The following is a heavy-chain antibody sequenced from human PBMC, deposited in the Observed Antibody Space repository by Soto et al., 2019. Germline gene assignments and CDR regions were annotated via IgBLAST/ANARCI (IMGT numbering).Heavy chain of an antibody. CDR1: GYSFTSYW. CDR2: IDPSDSYT. D-gene: IGHD6-6*01. Sequence: PGESLKISCKGSGYSFTSYWISCFLQMPGKGLEWMGRIDPSDSYTNYSPSFQGHVTISADKSISTAYLQWSSLKASDTAMYYCARRYSSSDGMDVWGQGTTVTVSS. J-gene: IGHJ6*02. V-gene: IGHV5-10-1*01. CDR3: ARRYSSSDGMDV.